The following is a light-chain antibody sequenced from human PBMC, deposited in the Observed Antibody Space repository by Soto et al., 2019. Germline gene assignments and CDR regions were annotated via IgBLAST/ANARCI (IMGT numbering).Light chain of an antibody. J-gene: IGLJ2*01. CDR3: SSYGGTNNLL. CDR2: EVH. CDR1: SSDVGGYKY. V-gene: IGLV2-8*01. Sequence: QSVLTQPPSASGSPGQSVTISCTGTSSDVGGYKYVSWYQQHPGKAPKLMIFEVHKRPSGVPDRFSGSKSGNTASLTVSGLQAEDEADYYRSSYGGTNNLLFGGGTKLTVL.